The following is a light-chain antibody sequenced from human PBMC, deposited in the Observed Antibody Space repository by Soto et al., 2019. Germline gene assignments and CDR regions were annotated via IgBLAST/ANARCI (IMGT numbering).Light chain of an antibody. CDR2: GAS. CDR1: QSVSSN. V-gene: IGKV3-15*01. J-gene: IGKJ2*01. CDR3: HQYDDGPYT. Sequence: EIVMTQSPATLTLSPGERATLSCRASQSVSSNVAWYQQIPGQTPRLLIYGASTRATGIPVRFSGSGSGTEFTLTISSLQSEDFAVYYCHQYDDGPYTFGQGTKVDI.